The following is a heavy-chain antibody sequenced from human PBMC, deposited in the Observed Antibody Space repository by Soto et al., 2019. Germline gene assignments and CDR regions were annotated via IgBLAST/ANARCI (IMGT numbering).Heavy chain of an antibody. J-gene: IGHJ4*02. V-gene: IGHV5-51*01. D-gene: IGHD4-17*01. Sequence: GESLKISCQVSGYTFTIYWIGWVRQIPGKGLEWMGIIYPSDSDTRYSPSFQGQVTISADQSINTAYLQWDSLKASDTAIYYCARPANTVADHFDLWGQGTPVTVSS. CDR2: IYPSDSDT. CDR1: GYTFTIYW. CDR3: ARPANTVADHFDL.